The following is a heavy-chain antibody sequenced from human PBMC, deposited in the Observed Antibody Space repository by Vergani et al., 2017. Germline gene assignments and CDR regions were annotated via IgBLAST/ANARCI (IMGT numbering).Heavy chain of an antibody. Sequence: QVQLQESGPGVVKPPGTLSLTCAVSGDSISSNNCWTWVRQPPGKGLEWIGEICHTEDTKYSPSLKSRVTVSVDESRNLFSLRLNSVTAADTAVYYCARDCGGDCSPHSFYYYYYGMDVWGQGTTVTVSS. D-gene: IGHD2-21*02. CDR3: ARDCGGDCSPHSFYYYYYGMDV. CDR2: ICHTEDT. CDR1: GDSISSNNC. J-gene: IGHJ6*02. V-gene: IGHV4-4*03.